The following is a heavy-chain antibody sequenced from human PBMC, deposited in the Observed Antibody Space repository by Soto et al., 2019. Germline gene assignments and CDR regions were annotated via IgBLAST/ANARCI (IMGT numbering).Heavy chain of an antibody. Sequence: ASVKVSCKASGYTFTSYDINWVRQATGQGLEWMGWMNPNSGNTGYAQKFQGRVTMTRNTSISTAYMELSSLRSEDTAVYYCAIGLRKAAAGPSQYYYYYYMDVWGKGTTVTVSS. V-gene: IGHV1-8*01. CDR2: MNPNSGNT. D-gene: IGHD6-13*01. CDR1: GYTFTSYD. J-gene: IGHJ6*03. CDR3: AIGLRKAAAGPSQYYYYYYMDV.